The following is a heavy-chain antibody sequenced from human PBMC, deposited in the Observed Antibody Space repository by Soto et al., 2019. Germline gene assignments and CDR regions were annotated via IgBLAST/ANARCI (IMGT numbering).Heavy chain of an antibody. J-gene: IGHJ4*02. CDR2: INPNGGST. CDR3: ARSLLQGDF. CDR1: GYTFIHYY. D-gene: IGHD2-21*01. Sequence: QVQLVQSGAEVKKPGASVKVSCKASGYTFIHYYIHWVRQAPGQGLEWMAIINPNGGSTNYAQKFRGRVTVTSDTSTTTVSMELNSPGSDDTAVYFCARSLLQGDFWGQGTLVTVSS. V-gene: IGHV1-46*01.